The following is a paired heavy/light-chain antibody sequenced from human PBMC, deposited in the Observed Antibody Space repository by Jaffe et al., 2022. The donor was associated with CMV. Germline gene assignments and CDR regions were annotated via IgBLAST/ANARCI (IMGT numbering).Heavy chain of an antibody. CDR2: IYYSGST. V-gene: IGHV4-39*01. CDR3: VNGYDRRYYYYYYYMDV. Sequence: QLQLQESGPGLVKPSETLSLTCTVSGGSISSSSYYWGWIRQPPGKGLEWIGSIYYSGSTYYNPSLKSRVTISVDTSKNQFSLKLSSVTAADTAVYYCVNGYDRRYYYYYYYMDVWGKGTTVTVSS. J-gene: IGHJ6*03. CDR1: GGSISSSSYY. D-gene: IGHD5-12*01.
Light chain of an antibody. CDR1: QSVSSY. J-gene: IGKJ3*01. V-gene: IGKV3-11*01. CDR2: DAS. Sequence: EIVLTQSPATLSLSPGERATLSCRASQSVSSYLAWYQQKPGQAPRLLIYDASNRATGIPARFSGSGSGTDFTLTISSLEPEDFAVYYCQQRSNWPFSFGPGTKVDIK. CDR3: QQRSNWPFS.